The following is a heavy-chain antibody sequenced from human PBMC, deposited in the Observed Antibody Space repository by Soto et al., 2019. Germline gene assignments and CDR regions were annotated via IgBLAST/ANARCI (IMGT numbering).Heavy chain of an antibody. Sequence: EVQLLESGGGLVQPGGSLRLSCAASGFTFSSCAMNWVRQAPGKGLEWVSAISGSGGSTYYADSVKGRFTISGDNSKTAVYLQMTRLSAEDTAVYYCATSSGGWTFYYYTGMDVWGQGTTVTVSS. CDR2: ISGSGGST. J-gene: IGHJ6*02. D-gene: IGHD2-15*01. CDR3: ATSSGGWTFYYYTGMDV. CDR1: GFTFSSCA. V-gene: IGHV3-23*01.